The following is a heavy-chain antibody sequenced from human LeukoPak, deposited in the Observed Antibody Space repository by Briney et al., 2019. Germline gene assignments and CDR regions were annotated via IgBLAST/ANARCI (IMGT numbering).Heavy chain of an antibody. D-gene: IGHD6-6*01. Sequence: GASVKVSCKASGYTFTTYGISWVRQAPGQGLEWMGGISAYNGNTNYAQKFQGRVTMTTDTSTSTAYMELRSLRSDDTAVYYCARERISARLAFDYWGQGTLVTVSS. CDR1: GYTFTTYG. CDR3: ARERISARLAFDY. CDR2: ISAYNGNT. J-gene: IGHJ4*02. V-gene: IGHV1-18*01.